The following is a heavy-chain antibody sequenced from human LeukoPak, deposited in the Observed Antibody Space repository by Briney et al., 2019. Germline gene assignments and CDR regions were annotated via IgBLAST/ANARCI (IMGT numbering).Heavy chain of an antibody. V-gene: IGHV4-39*07. J-gene: IGHJ3*02. Sequence: SETLSLTCTVSGGSISSSSYYWGWIRQPPGKGLEWIGSIYYSGSTDYNPSLKSRVTISVDTSKNQFSLKLSSVTAADTAVYYCASEYRQLWLADAFDIWGQGTMVTVSS. CDR2: IYYSGST. D-gene: IGHD5-18*01. CDR1: GGSISSSSYY. CDR3: ASEYRQLWLADAFDI.